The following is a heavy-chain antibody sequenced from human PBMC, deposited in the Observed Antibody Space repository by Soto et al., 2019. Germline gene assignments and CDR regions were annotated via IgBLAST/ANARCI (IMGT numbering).Heavy chain of an antibody. Sequence: GGSLRLSCAASGFTFSSYGMHWVRQAPDKGLEWVAVIWYDGSNKYYADSVKGRFTISRDNSKNTLYLQMNSLRAEDTAVYYCARGYYYDSSGYPYGMDVWGQGTTVTVSS. D-gene: IGHD3-22*01. CDR3: ARGYYYDSSGYPYGMDV. J-gene: IGHJ6*02. CDR1: GFTFSSYG. V-gene: IGHV3-33*01. CDR2: IWYDGSNK.